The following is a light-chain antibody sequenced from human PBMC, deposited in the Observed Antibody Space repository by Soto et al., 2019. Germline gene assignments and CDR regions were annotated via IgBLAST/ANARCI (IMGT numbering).Light chain of an antibody. V-gene: IGLV1-40*01. Sequence: QSVLTQPPSVSGAPGQRVTISCTGSSSNIGAGYDVHWYQQRPGKAPKLMIYEVSKRPSGVPDRFSGSKSGNAASLTVSGLQAEDEADYYCSSYAGSKRVFGTGTKV. CDR3: SSYAGSKRV. CDR2: EVS. CDR1: SSNIGAGYD. J-gene: IGLJ1*01.